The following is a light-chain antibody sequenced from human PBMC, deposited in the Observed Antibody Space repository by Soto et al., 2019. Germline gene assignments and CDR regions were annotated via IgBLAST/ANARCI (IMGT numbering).Light chain of an antibody. CDR3: QQSKTYPLT. CDR2: AAS. Sequence: EIQLTQSPSTLSSSLGEGVTLSCRASQSVTANSLAWYQQKPGQAPRLLIYAASTRDAAIPDRFTGSGSGTDFSLTISNLQPEDFATYFCQQSKTYPLTFGRGTKVDI. J-gene: IGKJ1*01. CDR1: QSVTANS. V-gene: IGKV3D-7*01.